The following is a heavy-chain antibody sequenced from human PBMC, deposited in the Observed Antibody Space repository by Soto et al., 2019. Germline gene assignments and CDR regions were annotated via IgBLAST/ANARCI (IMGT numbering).Heavy chain of an antibody. CDR3: ARTRRTGYCSGGSCPIDY. V-gene: IGHV4-39*01. J-gene: IGHJ4*02. D-gene: IGHD2-15*01. Sequence: QLQLQESGPGLVKPSETLSLTCTVSGGSISSSSYYWGWIRQPPGKGLEWIGSIYYSGSTYYNPSLKSRVTISVDTSKNQFSLKLSSVTAADTAVYYCARTRRTGYCSGGSCPIDYWGQGTLVTVSS. CDR1: GGSISSSSYY. CDR2: IYYSGST.